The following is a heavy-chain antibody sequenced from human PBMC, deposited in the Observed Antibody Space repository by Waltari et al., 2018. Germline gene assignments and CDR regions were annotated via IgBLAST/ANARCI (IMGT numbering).Heavy chain of an antibody. CDR1: GFSLSTSGVG. Sequence: QITLKESGPTLVKPTQTLTLTCTFSGFSLSTSGVGVGWIRQPPGKALEWLALIYWKDDKRYSPSLKSRLTITKDTSKTRVVLTMTNMDPVDTATYYCAPQTRHYGGFDPWGQGTLVTVSS. CDR3: APQTRHYGGFDP. J-gene: IGHJ5*02. D-gene: IGHD4-17*01. V-gene: IGHV2-5*01. CDR2: IYWKDDK.